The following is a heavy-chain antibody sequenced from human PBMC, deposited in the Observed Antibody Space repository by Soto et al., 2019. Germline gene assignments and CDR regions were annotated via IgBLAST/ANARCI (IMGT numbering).Heavy chain of an antibody. Sequence: GGSLRLSCAASGFTFSSYTMHWVRQTPGKGLEWVAHISYDGGDKYYADSVKGRFTISRDNSKSTLYLQMNSLRAEDTSVYYCAREVSSGWQFDYWGQGTLVTVSS. J-gene: IGHJ4*02. D-gene: IGHD6-19*01. V-gene: IGHV3-30-3*01. CDR3: AREVSSGWQFDY. CDR1: GFTFSSYT. CDR2: ISYDGGDK.